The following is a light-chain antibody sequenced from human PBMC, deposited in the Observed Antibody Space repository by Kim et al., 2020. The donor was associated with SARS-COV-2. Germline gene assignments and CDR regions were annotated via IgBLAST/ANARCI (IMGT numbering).Light chain of an antibody. CDR1: QGISSY. CDR2: AAS. CDR3: QQYYSYPRT. J-gene: IGKJ2*01. Sequence: AIRITQSPSSLSASTGDRVSITCRASQGISSYLAWYQQKPGKAPKLLIYAASTFQSGVPSRFSGSGSGTDFTLTISCLQSEDFATYYCQQYYSYPRTFGQGTKLEI. V-gene: IGKV1-8*01.